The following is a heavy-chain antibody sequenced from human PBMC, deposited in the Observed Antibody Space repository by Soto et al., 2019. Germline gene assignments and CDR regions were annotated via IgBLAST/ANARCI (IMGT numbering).Heavy chain of an antibody. CDR3: ASLGYCSGGSCYSYPYYYYGMDV. D-gene: IGHD2-15*01. V-gene: IGHV1-69*01. CDR2: IIPILGTA. CDR1: GGTFSSYA. J-gene: IGHJ6*02. Sequence: QVQLVQSGAEVKKPGSSVKVSCKASGGTFSSYAISWVRQAPGQGLEWMGGIIPILGTANYAQKFQGRVTITADESTSTAYMELSSLRSEDTAVYYCASLGYCSGGSCYSYPYYYYGMDVWGQGTTVTVSS.